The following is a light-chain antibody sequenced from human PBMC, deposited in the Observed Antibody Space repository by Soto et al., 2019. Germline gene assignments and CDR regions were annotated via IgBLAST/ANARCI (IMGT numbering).Light chain of an antibody. J-gene: IGKJ5*01. Sequence: EIVLTQSPGTLSLSPGERATLSCRASQSISSTYLTWYHQKPGQAPRLLIYDTSTRATGIPARFSGSGSGTEFTLTISSLQSEDFAVYYCQQYSNWPPITFGQGTRLEIK. CDR2: DTS. CDR1: QSISSTY. V-gene: IGKV3-15*01. CDR3: QQYSNWPPIT.